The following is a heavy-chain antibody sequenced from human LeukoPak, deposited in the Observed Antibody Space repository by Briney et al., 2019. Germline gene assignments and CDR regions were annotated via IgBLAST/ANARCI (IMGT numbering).Heavy chain of an antibody. Sequence: PSETLSLTCTVSGGSISSSSYYWGWIRQPPGKGLEWIGSIYYSGSTYYNPSLKSRVTISVDTSKNQFSLKLSSVTAADTAAYYCARKRAYCSGGSCFLNWFDPWGQGTLVTVSS. J-gene: IGHJ5*02. CDR1: GGSISSSSYY. D-gene: IGHD2-15*01. CDR3: ARKRAYCSGGSCFLNWFDP. CDR2: IYYSGST. V-gene: IGHV4-39*01.